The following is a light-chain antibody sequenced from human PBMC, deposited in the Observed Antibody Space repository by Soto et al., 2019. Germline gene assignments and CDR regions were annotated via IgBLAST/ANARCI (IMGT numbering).Light chain of an antibody. V-gene: IGKV3-15*01. Sequence: EIVMTQSPATLSVSPGERATLSCRASQSVSSNLAWYQQHTGQAPSPLMYAASTRATVIPDRFSGSGSGTEFTLTISSLQSEVFAVYSCQQHMNRPPWTFGRGTNVEIK. J-gene: IGKJ1*01. CDR1: QSVSSN. CDR2: AAS. CDR3: QQHMNRPPWT.